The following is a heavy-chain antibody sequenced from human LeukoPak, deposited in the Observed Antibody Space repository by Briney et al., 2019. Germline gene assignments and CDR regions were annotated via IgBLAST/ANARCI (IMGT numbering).Heavy chain of an antibody. D-gene: IGHD6-13*01. CDR2: IYYSGST. CDR1: GGSISSYY. Sequence: SETLSLTCTVSGGSISSYYWSWIRQPPGKGLEWIGYIYYSGSTNYNPSLTSRVTISVDTSKNQFSLKLSSVTAADTAVYYCARDRAAAGLFDYWGQGTLVTVSS. CDR3: ARDRAAAGLFDY. J-gene: IGHJ4*02. V-gene: IGHV4-59*01.